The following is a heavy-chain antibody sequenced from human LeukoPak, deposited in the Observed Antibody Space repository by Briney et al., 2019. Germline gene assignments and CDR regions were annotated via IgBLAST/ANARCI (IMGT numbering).Heavy chain of an antibody. Sequence: SVKVSCKASGGTFSSYAISWVRQAPGQGLEWMGGIIPIFGTANYAQKFQGRVTITADESTSTAYMELSSLRSEDTAVYYCARVIVHRYGLSYFDYWGQGTLVTVSS. CDR3: ARVIVHRYGLSYFDY. J-gene: IGHJ4*02. D-gene: IGHD5-18*01. V-gene: IGHV1-69*13. CDR2: IIPIFGTA. CDR1: GGTFSSYA.